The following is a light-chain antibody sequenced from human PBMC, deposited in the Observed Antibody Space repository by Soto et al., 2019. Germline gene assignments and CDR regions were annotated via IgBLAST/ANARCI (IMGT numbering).Light chain of an antibody. Sequence: NFMLTQPHSLSESPGKTVTISCTRSSGSIASNYVQWYQQRPGSAPTTVIYENNQRPSGVPDRFSGSIDSSSNSASLTISGLKTEDEADYCCQSYDSSNLWVFGGGTKLTV. CDR3: QSYDSSNLWV. CDR1: SGSIASNY. V-gene: IGLV6-57*04. J-gene: IGLJ3*02. CDR2: ENN.